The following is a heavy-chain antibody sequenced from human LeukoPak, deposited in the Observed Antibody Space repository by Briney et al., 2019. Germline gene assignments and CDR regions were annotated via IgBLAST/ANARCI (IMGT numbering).Heavy chain of an antibody. J-gene: IGHJ6*02. CDR3: ARAEGDYLNYYGMDV. Sequence: PVGSLRLSCAASGFIFSSYEVNWVRQAPGKGLEWVSYISSSSSYIYYADSVKGRFTISRDNAKNSLCLQMNSLRAEDTAVYYCARAEGDYLNYYGMDVWGQGPTVTVSS. CDR2: ISSSSSYI. D-gene: IGHD4-17*01. CDR1: GFIFSSYE. V-gene: IGHV3-21*05.